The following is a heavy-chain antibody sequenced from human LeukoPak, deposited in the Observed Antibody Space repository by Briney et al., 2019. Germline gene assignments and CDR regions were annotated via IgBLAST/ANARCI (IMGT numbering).Heavy chain of an antibody. CDR1: GFTFSSYW. D-gene: IGHD1-26*01. J-gene: IGHJ2*01. V-gene: IGHV3-7*01. Sequence: GGSLRLSCAASGFTFSSYWMSWVRQAPGKGLEWVANINQDGSGKYYVDSVKGRFTISRDNAKNSLYLQMNSLRAEDTAVYYCARVVGAGYFDLGGRGTLVTVSS. CDR3: ARVVGAGYFDL. CDR2: INQDGSGK.